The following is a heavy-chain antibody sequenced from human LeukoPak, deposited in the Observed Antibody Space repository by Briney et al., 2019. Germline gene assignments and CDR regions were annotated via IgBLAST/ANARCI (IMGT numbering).Heavy chain of an antibody. CDR1: GFAFNNYA. Sequence: GGSLRLSCAVSGFAFNNYAMTWVRQAPRKGLEWVSNINDNGGQRHYADSVKGRFTISRDNSKNTLFLQMDSLRAEDTAVYYCAKTQWKVGATDYFDYWGQGILVTVSS. V-gene: IGHV3-23*01. J-gene: IGHJ4*02. CDR2: INDNGGQR. D-gene: IGHD1-26*01. CDR3: AKTQWKVGATDYFDY.